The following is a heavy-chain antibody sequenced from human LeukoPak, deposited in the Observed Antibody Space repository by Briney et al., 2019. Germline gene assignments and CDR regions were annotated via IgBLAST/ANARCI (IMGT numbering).Heavy chain of an antibody. CDR1: GFTFGDYA. V-gene: IGHV3-49*04. CDR2: IRSKAYGGIT. Sequence: GGSLRLSCTASGFTFGDYAMSWVRQAPGKGLEWVGFIRSKAYGGITEYAASVKGRFTISRDDSKSIAYLQMNSLKTEDTAVYYCTRLGQSLLWFGEFYYYYGMDVWGKGTTVTVSS. CDR3: TRLGQSLLWFGEFYYYYGMDV. D-gene: IGHD3-10*01. J-gene: IGHJ6*04.